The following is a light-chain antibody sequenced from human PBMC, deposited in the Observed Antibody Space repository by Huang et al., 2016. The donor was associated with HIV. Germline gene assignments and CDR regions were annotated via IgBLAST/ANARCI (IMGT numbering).Light chain of an antibody. V-gene: IGKV4-1*01. CDR1: QSILYSSTDKSY. Sequence: DIVMTHSPDSLAVSLGERATINCKSSQSILYSSTDKSYLAWYHQKPGQPPKLLIYWASTRESGVPDRFSGSGSGTDFTLTISSLQAEDVAVYYCQQYYSSPFTFGPGTKVDIK. J-gene: IGKJ3*01. CDR3: QQYYSSPFT. CDR2: WAS.